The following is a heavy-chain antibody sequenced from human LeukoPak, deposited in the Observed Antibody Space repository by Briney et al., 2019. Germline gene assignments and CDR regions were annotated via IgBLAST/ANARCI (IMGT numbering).Heavy chain of an antibody. J-gene: IGHJ6*02. CDR2: ICTAGDT. CDR1: GFTFSSYD. V-gene: IGHV3-13*01. CDR3: ARVLGSGSYGMDV. D-gene: IGHD3-10*01. Sequence: GGSLRLSCAASGFTFSSYDMHWVRQATGKGLECVSAICTAGDTYYPGSVKGRFTISRENAKNSLYLQMNSLRAGDTAVYYCARVLGSGSYGMDVWGQGTTVTVSS.